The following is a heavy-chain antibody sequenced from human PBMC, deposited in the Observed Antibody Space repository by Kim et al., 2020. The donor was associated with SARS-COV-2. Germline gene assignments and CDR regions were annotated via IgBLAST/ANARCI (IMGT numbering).Heavy chain of an antibody. D-gene: IGHD3-22*01. J-gene: IGHJ3*02. CDR3: ARAYYYDSSGYFDAFDI. V-gene: IGHV1-46*01. Sequence: FQGRVTMTRDTSTSTVYMELSSLRSEDTAVYYCARAYYYDSSGYFDAFDIWGQGTMVTVSS.